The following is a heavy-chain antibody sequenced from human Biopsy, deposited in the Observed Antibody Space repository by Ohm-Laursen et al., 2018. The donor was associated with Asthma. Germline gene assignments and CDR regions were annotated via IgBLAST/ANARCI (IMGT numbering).Heavy chain of an antibody. CDR1: GGTFSNFA. Sequence: VKISCKAPGGTFSNFAISWVRQAPGQGLEWLGGIMTVFGTTNYAQKFQGRVTITADESTSTAYMEVTGLRSEDTTIYYCARCQVGYSSGWSLLLKKIYYSGMDVWGQGTAVTVSS. CDR2: IMTVFGTT. D-gene: IGHD6-19*01. J-gene: IGHJ6*02. V-gene: IGHV1-69*13. CDR3: ARCQVGYSSGWSLLLKKIYYSGMDV.